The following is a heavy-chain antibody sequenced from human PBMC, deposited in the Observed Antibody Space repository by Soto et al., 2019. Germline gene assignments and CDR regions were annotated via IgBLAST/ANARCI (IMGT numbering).Heavy chain of an antibody. CDR3: ARGGHCANGVCSDLDY. CDR2: IYYGGSA. Sequence: QVQLLESGPGLVKPSETLSLTCTVAGGSISTYYWSWIRQPPGKGLEWIGDIYYGGSADYNPSLKSRVTTSVDTSKKQVPMKLSSVPAADTAVYYCARGGHCANGVCSDLDYWGHGTLVTVSS. V-gene: IGHV4-59*08. J-gene: IGHJ4*01. CDR1: GGSISTYY. D-gene: IGHD2-8*01.